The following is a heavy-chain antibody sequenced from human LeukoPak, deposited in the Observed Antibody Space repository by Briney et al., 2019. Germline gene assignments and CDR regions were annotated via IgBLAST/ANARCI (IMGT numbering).Heavy chain of an antibody. CDR3: AKDTATYYDFWSGYYQAGFDY. CDR1: GFTFSSYA. CDR2: ISGSGGST. Sequence: GGSLRLSCAASGFTFSSYAMSWVRQAPGKGLEWVSAISGSGGSTYYADSAKGRFTISRDNSKNTLYLQMNSLRAEDTAVYYCAKDTATYYDFWSGYYQAGFDYWGQGTLVTVSS. D-gene: IGHD3-3*01. J-gene: IGHJ4*02. V-gene: IGHV3-23*01.